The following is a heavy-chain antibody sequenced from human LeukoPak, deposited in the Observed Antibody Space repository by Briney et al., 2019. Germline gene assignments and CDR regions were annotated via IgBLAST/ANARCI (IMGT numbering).Heavy chain of an antibody. V-gene: IGHV1-18*01. D-gene: IGHD6-13*01. J-gene: IGHJ6*03. Sequence: GASVKVSCKASGYTFTSYGISWVRQAPGQGLEWMGWISAYNGNTNYAQKLQGRVTMTTDTSTSTAYMELRSLRSDDTAVYYCARDYSSSWLGYYYYYYYMDVWGKGTTVTVSS. CDR1: GYTFTSYG. CDR2: ISAYNGNT. CDR3: ARDYSSSWLGYYYYYYYMDV.